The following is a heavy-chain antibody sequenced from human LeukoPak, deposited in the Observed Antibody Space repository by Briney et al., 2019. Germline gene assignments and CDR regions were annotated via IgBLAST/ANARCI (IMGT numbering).Heavy chain of an antibody. CDR2: INPSGGST. V-gene: IGHV1-46*03. CDR1: GYTFTSYY. CDR3: AREGPRLYSGSFDY. D-gene: IGHD1-26*01. J-gene: IGHJ4*02. Sequence: ASVKVSCKASGYTFTSYYMHWVRQAPGQGLEWMGIINPSGGSTIYAQKFQGRVTMTRDTSTSTVYMELSSLRSKDTSVYSCAREGPRLYSGSFDYWGQGTLVTVSS.